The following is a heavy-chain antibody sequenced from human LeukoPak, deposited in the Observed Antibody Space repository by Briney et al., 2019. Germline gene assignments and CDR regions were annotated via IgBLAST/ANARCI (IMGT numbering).Heavy chain of an antibody. V-gene: IGHV4-4*02. CDR3: ARSELLWFGKVNSGFDF. Sequence: PSGTLSLTCAVSGGSISSSNWWSWVRQPPGKGLEWIGEIYRSGSTNYNPSLMSRVTISVDTSENQFSLKLSSVTAADTAMYYCARSELLWFGKVNSGFDFWGQGTLVTVSS. D-gene: IGHD3-10*01. J-gene: IGHJ4*02. CDR1: GGSISSSNW. CDR2: IYRSGST.